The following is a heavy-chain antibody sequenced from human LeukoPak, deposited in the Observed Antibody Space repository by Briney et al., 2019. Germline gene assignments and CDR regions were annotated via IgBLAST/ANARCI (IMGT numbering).Heavy chain of an antibody. CDR1: GESFSGYY. J-gene: IGHJ4*02. CDR2: INHSGST. D-gene: IGHD6-6*01. CDR3: ARGKGRIAARPGFYDY. V-gene: IGHV4-34*01. Sequence: SETLSLTCAVYGESFSGYYWSWIRQPPGKGLEWIGEINHSGSTNYNPSLKSRVTISVDTSKNQFSLKLSSVTAADTAVYYCARGKGRIAARPGFYDYWGQGTLVTVSS.